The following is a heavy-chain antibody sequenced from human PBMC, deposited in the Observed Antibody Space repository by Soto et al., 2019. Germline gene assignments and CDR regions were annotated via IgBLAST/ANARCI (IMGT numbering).Heavy chain of an antibody. V-gene: IGHV3-30*18. CDR3: AKVIRGASTSSNFYYYSGLDV. CDR2: ISNNGINK. Sequence: ESGGGVVQPGRSLRLSCAASGFTFRTYGLHWVRQAPGKGLERLAVISNNGINKYYADSVKVRFTISRYNSRDTRFLQMLSLRGEDTAISYCAKVIRGASTSSNFYYYSGLDVWGQGPTVTVSS. D-gene: IGHD6-6*01. CDR1: GFTFRTYG. J-gene: IGHJ6*02.